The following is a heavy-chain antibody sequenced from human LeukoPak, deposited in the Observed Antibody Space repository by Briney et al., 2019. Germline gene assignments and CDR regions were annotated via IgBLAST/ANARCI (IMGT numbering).Heavy chain of an antibody. CDR2: IIPIFGTA. CDR1: GGTFSSYA. J-gene: IGHJ3*02. CDR3: AGDYDILTGYYHDAFDI. D-gene: IGHD3-9*01. Sequence: SVKVSCKASGGTFSSYAISWVRQAPGQGLEWMGRIIPIFGTANYAQKFQGRVTITTDESTSTAYMELSSLRSEDTAVYYCAGDYDILTGYYHDAFDIWGQGTMDTVSS. V-gene: IGHV1-69*05.